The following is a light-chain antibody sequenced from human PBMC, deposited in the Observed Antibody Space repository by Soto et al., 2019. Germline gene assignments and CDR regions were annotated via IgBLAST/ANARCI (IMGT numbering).Light chain of an antibody. Sequence: SVLPQPASVSVSPGQSSTISCTGTSSDVGSYNLVSWYQQHPGKAPKLMIYEVSKRPSGVSNRFSGSKSGNTASLTISGLQAEDEADYYCCSYAGSSTLNYVFGTGTKVTVL. CDR1: SSDVGSYNL. J-gene: IGLJ1*01. V-gene: IGLV2-23*02. CDR2: EVS. CDR3: CSYAGSSTLNYV.